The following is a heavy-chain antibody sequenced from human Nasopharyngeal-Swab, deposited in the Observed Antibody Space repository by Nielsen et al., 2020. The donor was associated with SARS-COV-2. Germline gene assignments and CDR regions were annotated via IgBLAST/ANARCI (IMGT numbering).Heavy chain of an antibody. Sequence: SETLSLTCTVSGGSICSYYWSWIRQPPGKGLEWIGYIYYSGSTNYNPSLKSRVTISVDTSKNQFSLKLSSVTAADTAVYYCARLRIAAAGTAYWFDPWGQGTLVTVSS. D-gene: IGHD6-13*01. V-gene: IGHV4-59*08. J-gene: IGHJ5*02. CDR3: ARLRIAAAGTAYWFDP. CDR2: IYYSGST. CDR1: GGSICSYY.